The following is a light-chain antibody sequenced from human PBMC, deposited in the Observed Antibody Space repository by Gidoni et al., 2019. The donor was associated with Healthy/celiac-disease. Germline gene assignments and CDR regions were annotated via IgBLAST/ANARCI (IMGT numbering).Light chain of an antibody. Sequence: QSALPQPPSASGSPGPSVTISCTGTSSDVGGYNYVSWYQQHPGKAPKLMIYEVSKRPSGVPDRFSGSKSGNTASLTVSGLQAEDEADYYCSSYAGSNNWVVFGGGTKLTVL. J-gene: IGLJ2*01. V-gene: IGLV2-8*01. CDR1: SSDVGGYNY. CDR3: SSYAGSNNWVV. CDR2: EVS.